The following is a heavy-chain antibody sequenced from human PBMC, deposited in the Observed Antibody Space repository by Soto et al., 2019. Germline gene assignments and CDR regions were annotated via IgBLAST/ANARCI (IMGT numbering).Heavy chain of an antibody. J-gene: IGHJ6*02. V-gene: IGHV3-21*01. CDR1: LFTFSSYS. CDR3: ARDLGVVVAATTYYYYYGMDV. CDR2: ISSSSSYI. D-gene: IGHD2-15*01. Sequence: PVWPLRLSCTASLFTFSSYSMNWVLKSPVKLLEFVSSISSSSSYIYYADSVKGRFTISRDNAKNSLYLQMNSLRAEDTAVYYCARDLGVVVAATTYYYYYGMDVWGQGTTVTVSS.